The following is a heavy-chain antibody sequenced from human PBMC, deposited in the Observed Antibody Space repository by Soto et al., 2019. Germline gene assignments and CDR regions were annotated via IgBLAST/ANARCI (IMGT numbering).Heavy chain of an antibody. Sequence: EVQLLESGGGLVQPGGSLRLSCAASGLTFRAFSMSWVRQPPGKGLEWVSGISGSGGSTYYADSAKGRFTISRDSSSNTLYLQMSSLRAEDTAVYYCAKSRGDSWYLYYYDYWGQGTLVTVSS. V-gene: IGHV3-23*01. J-gene: IGHJ4*02. D-gene: IGHD5-12*01. CDR3: AKSRGDSWYLYYYDY. CDR1: GLTFRAFS. CDR2: ISGSGGST.